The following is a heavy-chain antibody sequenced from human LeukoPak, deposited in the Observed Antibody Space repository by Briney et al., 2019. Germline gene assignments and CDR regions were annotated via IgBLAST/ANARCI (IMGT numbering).Heavy chain of an antibody. V-gene: IGHV3-21*01. CDR2: ISSSSSYI. J-gene: IGHJ5*02. Sequence: PGGSLRPSCAASGFTFSSYSMNWVRQAPGKGLEWVSSISSSSSYIYYAGSVKGRFTISRDNAKNSLYLQMNSLRAEDTAVYYCARDHGGYCSSTSCYWAKNWFDPWGQGTLVTVSS. CDR3: ARDHGGYCSSTSCYWAKNWFDP. D-gene: IGHD2-2*01. CDR1: GFTFSSYS.